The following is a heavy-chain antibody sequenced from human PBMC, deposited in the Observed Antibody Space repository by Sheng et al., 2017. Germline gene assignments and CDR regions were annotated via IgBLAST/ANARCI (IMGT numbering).Heavy chain of an antibody. V-gene: IGHV4-59*01. J-gene: IGHJ4*02. CDR1: GGSISSYY. CDR3: ARDQWDGYNFVGHDY. CDR2: IYYSGST. Sequence: QVQLQESGPGLVKPSETLSLTCTVSGGSISSYYWSWIRQPPGKGLEWIGYIYYSGSTNYNPSLKSRVTISVDTSKNQFSLKLSSVTAADTAVYYCARDQWDGYNFVGHDYWGQGTLVTVSS. D-gene: IGHD5-12*01.